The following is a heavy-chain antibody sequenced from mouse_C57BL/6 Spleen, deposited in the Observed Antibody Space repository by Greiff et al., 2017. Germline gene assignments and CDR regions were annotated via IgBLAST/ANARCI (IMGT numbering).Heavy chain of an antibody. J-gene: IGHJ3*01. CDR2: IYPGSGNT. V-gene: IGHV1-66*01. CDR1: GYSFTSYY. CDR3: ARNGITTVVGEAWFAY. Sequence: QVQLQQSGPELVKPGASVKISCKASGYSFTSYYIHWVKQRPGQGLEWIGWIYPGSGNTKYNEKFKGKATLTADTSSSTAYMQLSSLTSEDSAVYYCARNGITTVVGEAWFAYWGQGTLVTVSA. D-gene: IGHD1-1*01.